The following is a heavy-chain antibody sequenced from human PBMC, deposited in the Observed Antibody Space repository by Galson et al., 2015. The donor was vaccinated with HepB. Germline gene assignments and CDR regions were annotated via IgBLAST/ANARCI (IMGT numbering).Heavy chain of an antibody. CDR1: GFTFSSYS. J-gene: IGHJ4*02. D-gene: IGHD2-2*01. CDR2: ISSSSSTI. Sequence: LRLSCAASGFTFSSYSMNWVRQAPGKGLEWVSYISSSSSTIYYADSVKGRFTISRDNAKNSLYLQMNSLRDEDTAVYYCARGSPCTSHCYPLPFDYWGQGTLVTVSS. CDR3: ARGSPCTSHCYPLPFDY. V-gene: IGHV3-48*02.